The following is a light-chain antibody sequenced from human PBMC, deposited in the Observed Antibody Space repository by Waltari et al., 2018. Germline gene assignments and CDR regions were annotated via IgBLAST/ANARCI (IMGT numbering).Light chain of an antibody. V-gene: IGKV3-15*01. Sequence: IVMTQSPATLSVSPGERATLPCRARQSISTNLAWFQEKPGQAPRLLIYGASTRATGVPARFSGSGSGTYFTLVISSLRSEDFAVYYCQHYDKWLRYSFGQGTKVEIK. CDR1: QSISTN. J-gene: IGKJ2*01. CDR3: QHYDKWLRYS. CDR2: GAS.